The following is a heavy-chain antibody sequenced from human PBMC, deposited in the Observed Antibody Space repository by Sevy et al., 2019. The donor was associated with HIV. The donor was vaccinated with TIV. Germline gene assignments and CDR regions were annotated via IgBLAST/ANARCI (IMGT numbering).Heavy chain of an antibody. CDR2: INGRGGST. J-gene: IGHJ4*01. D-gene: IGHD6-6*01. V-gene: IGHV3-23*01. Sequence: GGSLRLSCAASGFASGFTFSSFAMIWVRQLPGKGLEWVSTINGRGGSTYYADTSKGRFTLARDNSNNALFLQMDSLTAEDTALYSYARPTPRIAPSSAAFFDSWGHGTLVTVSS. CDR3: ARPTPRIAPSSAAFFDS. CDR1: GFTFSSFA.